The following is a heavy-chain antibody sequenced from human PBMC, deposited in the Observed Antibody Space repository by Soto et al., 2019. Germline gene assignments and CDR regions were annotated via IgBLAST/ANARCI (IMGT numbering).Heavy chain of an antibody. D-gene: IGHD6-25*01. CDR2: IKEDGSEK. J-gene: IGHJ4*02. CDR1: GFSFSSYW. V-gene: IGHV3-7*01. Sequence: GGSLRLSCAASGFSFSSYWMSWLRQAPGKGLEWVASIKEDGSEKHFVHSVEGRSTISRDNAKNLLYLHVNSLRAEDTAVYYCARDPGRRFDYWGQGALVTVSS. CDR3: ARDPGRRFDY.